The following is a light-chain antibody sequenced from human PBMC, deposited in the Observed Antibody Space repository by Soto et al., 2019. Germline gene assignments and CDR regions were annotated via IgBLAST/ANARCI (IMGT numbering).Light chain of an antibody. J-gene: IGKJ4*01. CDR3: LQNYNYPLT. Sequence: EIVMTQSPATLSVSAGERATLSCRAIESFSSNLAWYQHRXGXXXXXVXXXASTRATGIPARFSGGGSGTEFTLTISSLQPEDFATYYCLQNYNYPLTFGGGTKV. V-gene: IGKV3-15*01. CDR2: XAS. CDR1: ESFSSN.